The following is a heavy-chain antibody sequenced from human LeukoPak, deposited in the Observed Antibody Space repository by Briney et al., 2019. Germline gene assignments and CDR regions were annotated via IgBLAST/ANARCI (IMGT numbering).Heavy chain of an antibody. CDR2: ISGNSGSI. CDR1: GITLGDYG. Sequence: PGGSLRLSCAASGITLGDYGMHWVRQPPGKGLEWVSGISGNSGSICYADSVKGRFTISRDNAKNTLYLQMNSLRDEDAAVYYFAKGGGALYYYGMDVWGQGTTVTVFS. V-gene: IGHV3-9*01. J-gene: IGHJ6*02. D-gene: IGHD3-16*01. CDR3: AKGGGALYYYGMDV.